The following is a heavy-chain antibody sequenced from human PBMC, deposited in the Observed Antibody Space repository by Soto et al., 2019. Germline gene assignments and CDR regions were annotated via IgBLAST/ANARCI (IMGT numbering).Heavy chain of an antibody. CDR1: GGSIRSGGYY. Sequence: QVQLQESGPGLVQHSQTLSLTCTVSGGSIRSGGYYWSWIRQHPVTCLEWIGHISYSGSTYYNTSLKSRVTISVDTSRTPFSLIVNSVTAADTAVYYCARGVLHWGQGTLVNVSS. V-gene: IGHV4-31*03. J-gene: IGHJ4*01. CDR2: ISYSGST. CDR3: ARGVLH.